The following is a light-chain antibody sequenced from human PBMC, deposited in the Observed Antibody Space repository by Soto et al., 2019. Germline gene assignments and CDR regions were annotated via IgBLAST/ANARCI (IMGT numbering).Light chain of an antibody. J-gene: IGLJ1*01. CDR2: DVS. Sequence: SVLTQPPSVSVSPGQSITISCTGTSSEVGGYNYVSWYQQHPGKAPKLMIYDVSNRPSGVSTRFSGSKSGNTASLTISGLQAEDEADYYCSSYTSSSTYVFGTGSKVTVL. V-gene: IGLV2-14*01. CDR1: SSEVGGYNY. CDR3: SSYTSSSTYV.